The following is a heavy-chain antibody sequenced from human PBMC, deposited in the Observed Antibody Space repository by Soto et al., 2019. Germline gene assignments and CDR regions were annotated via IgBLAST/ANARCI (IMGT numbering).Heavy chain of an antibody. Sequence: GGSLRLSCAASGFSFSSCAMSWVRQAPGKGLEWVSGINPSGGSTGYIDSVKGRFIISRDNSKNTLYLQMNSLRAEDTAVYFCAKSPPSAMIVANYFHYWGQGALVTVSS. CDR1: GFSFSSCA. J-gene: IGHJ4*02. D-gene: IGHD3-22*01. V-gene: IGHV3-23*01. CDR2: INPSGGST. CDR3: AKSPPSAMIVANYFHY.